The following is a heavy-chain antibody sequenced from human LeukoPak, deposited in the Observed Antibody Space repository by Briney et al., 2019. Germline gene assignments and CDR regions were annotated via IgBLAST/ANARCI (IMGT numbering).Heavy chain of an antibody. Sequence: GASVKVSCKASGYTFTSYGISWVRQAPGQGLEWMGWISVPNDDTKYAQRLQGRVTLTTDTSTSTAYMELSRLRSDDTAVYYCARAELIVGATTESPRFDYWGQGTLVTVSS. V-gene: IGHV1-18*01. CDR2: ISVPNDDT. D-gene: IGHD1-26*01. J-gene: IGHJ4*02. CDR3: ARAELIVGATTESPRFDY. CDR1: GYTFTSYG.